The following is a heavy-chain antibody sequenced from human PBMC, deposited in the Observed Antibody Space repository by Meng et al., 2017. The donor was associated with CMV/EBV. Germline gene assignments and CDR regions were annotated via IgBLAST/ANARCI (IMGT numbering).Heavy chain of an antibody. CDR2: ISSSGSTI. CDR3: ARVGLVPAAKDAFDI. CDR1: GFTFSSYE. Sequence: GESLKISCAASGFTFSSYEMNWVRQAPGKGLEWVSYISSSGSTIYYADSVKGRFTISRDNAKNSLYLQMNSLRAEDTAVHYCARVGLVPAAKDAFDIWGQGTMVTVSS. V-gene: IGHV3-48*03. J-gene: IGHJ3*02. D-gene: IGHD2-2*01.